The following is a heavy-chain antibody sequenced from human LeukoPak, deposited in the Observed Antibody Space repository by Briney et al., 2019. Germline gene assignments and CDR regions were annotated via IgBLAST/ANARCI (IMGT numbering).Heavy chain of an antibody. V-gene: IGHV3-30*02. CDR1: GFTFSSYG. CDR2: IRYDGSNK. J-gene: IGHJ4*02. D-gene: IGHD1-26*01. Sequence: HPGGSLRLSCAASGFTFSSYGMHWVRQAPGKGLEWVAFIRYDGSNKYNADSVKGRFTISRDNSKNTLYLQMNSLRAEDTAVYFCAKEGGSYLTPDYWGQGTLVTVSS. CDR3: AKEGGSYLTPDY.